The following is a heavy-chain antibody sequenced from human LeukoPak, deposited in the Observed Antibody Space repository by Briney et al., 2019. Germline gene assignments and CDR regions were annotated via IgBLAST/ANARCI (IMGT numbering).Heavy chain of an antibody. D-gene: IGHD6-19*01. CDR1: GGSFSGYY. J-gene: IGHJ4*02. CDR2: INHSGST. CDR3: ARGDIAVAGNFYFDY. Sequence: SETLSLTCAVYGGSFSGYYWSWIRQPPGKGLEWIGEINHSGSTNYNPSLKSRVTISVDTSKNQFSLKLSSVTAADTAVYYCARGDIAVAGNFYFDYWGQGTLVTVSS. V-gene: IGHV4-34*01.